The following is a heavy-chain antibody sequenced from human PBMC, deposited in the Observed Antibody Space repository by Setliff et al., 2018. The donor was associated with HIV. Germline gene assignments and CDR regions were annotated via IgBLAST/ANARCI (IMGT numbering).Heavy chain of an antibody. J-gene: IGHJ5*02. CDR3: ARDSCSSTSCPNWFDP. CDR1: GFTFTGYY. D-gene: IGHD2-2*01. Sequence: ASVKVSCKASGFTFTGYYMHWVRQAPGQGLEWMGWINPNSGGTNYAQKFQGRVTMTRDTSISTAYMELRSLRSDDTAVYFCARDSCSSTSCPNWFDPWGQGTLVTVSS. CDR2: INPNSGGT. V-gene: IGHV1-2*02.